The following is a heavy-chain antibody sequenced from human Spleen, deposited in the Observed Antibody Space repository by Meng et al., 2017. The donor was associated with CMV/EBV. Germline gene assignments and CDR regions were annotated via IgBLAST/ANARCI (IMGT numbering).Heavy chain of an antibody. D-gene: IGHD6-6*01. CDR1: GFTFDDYG. V-gene: IGHV3-20*04. J-gene: IGHJ4*02. CDR2: INWNGGST. CDR3: APIGGHEYRPFDY. Sequence: GESLKISCAASGFTFDDYGMSWVRQAPGRGLEWVSGINWNGGSTSYADSVKGRFTISKDKAKNSLYLQMNSLRAEDTAVYYCAPIGGHEYRPFDYWGQGTLVTVSS.